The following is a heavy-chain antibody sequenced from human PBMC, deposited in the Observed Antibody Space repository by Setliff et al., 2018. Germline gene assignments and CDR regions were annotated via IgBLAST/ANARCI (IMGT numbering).Heavy chain of an antibody. Sequence: GGSLRLSCAASGFTFSTYGMHWVRQAPGKGLEWVAYIWYDGSNKYYLDSVKGRFTVSRDNSKDTLYLQMNSLRVEDSAKYYCVSFSWRGCSGDTCYSGDDSFDMWGQGTVVTVSS. CDR2: IWYDGSNK. V-gene: IGHV3-30*02. D-gene: IGHD2-15*01. CDR3: VSFSWRGCSGDTCYSGDDSFDM. J-gene: IGHJ3*02. CDR1: GFTFSTYG.